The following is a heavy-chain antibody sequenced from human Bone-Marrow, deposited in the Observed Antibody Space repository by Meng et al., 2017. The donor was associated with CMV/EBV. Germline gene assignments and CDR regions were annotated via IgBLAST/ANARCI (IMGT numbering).Heavy chain of an antibody. CDR2: IIPILGIA. D-gene: IGHD3-16*01. J-gene: IGHJ6*02. Sequence: SVKVSCKASGGTFSSYAISWVRQAPGQGLEWMGGIIPILGIANYAQKFQGRVTITADKSTSTAYMELSSLRSDDTAVYYCAGARLSPFRLRGGGYGMDVWGQGTTVTVYS. CDR1: GGTFSSYA. CDR3: AGARLSPFRLRGGGYGMDV. V-gene: IGHV1-69*10.